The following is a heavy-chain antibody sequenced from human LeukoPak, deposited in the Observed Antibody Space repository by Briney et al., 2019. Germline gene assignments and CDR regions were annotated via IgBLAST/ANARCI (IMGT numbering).Heavy chain of an antibody. V-gene: IGHV3-30*04. J-gene: IGHJ4*02. CDR3: ARDSGWRSGFDY. CDR2: ISYDGSNK. D-gene: IGHD6-19*01. CDR1: GFTFSSYA. Sequence: GVSLRLSCAASGFTFSSYAMHWVRQAPGKGLEWVAVISYDGSNKYYADSVKGRFTISRDNSKNTLYLQMNSLRAGDTAVYYCARDSGWRSGFDYWGQGTLVTVSS.